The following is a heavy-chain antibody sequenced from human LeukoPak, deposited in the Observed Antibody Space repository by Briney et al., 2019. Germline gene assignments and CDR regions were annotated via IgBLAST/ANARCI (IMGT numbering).Heavy chain of an antibody. V-gene: IGHV3-7*01. J-gene: IGHJ4*02. CDR3: AADWDPHWGFRWYVFSY. Sequence: PGGSLRLSCAASGFTFSSYWMSWVRQAPGKGLEWVANIKQDGVNKYYVDSVKGRFTISRDNAKNSLYLQMNSLRAEDTAVYYCAADWDPHWGFRWYVFSYWGQGTLVTVSS. CDR1: GFTFSSYW. D-gene: IGHD6-13*01. CDR2: IKQDGVNK.